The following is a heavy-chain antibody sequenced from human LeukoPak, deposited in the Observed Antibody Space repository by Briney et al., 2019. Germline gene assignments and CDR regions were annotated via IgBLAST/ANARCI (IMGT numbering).Heavy chain of an antibody. CDR2: IIPIFGTA. V-gene: IGHV1-69*13. CDR3: ASSGETYYYYYGMDV. J-gene: IGHJ6*02. CDR1: GGTFSSYA. Sequence: ASVKVSCKASGGTFSSYAISWVRQAPGQGLEWMGGIIPIFGTANYAQKFQGRVTITADESTSTAYMELSSLRSEDTAVYYCASSGETYYYYYGMDVWGQGTTVTVSS. D-gene: IGHD2-15*01.